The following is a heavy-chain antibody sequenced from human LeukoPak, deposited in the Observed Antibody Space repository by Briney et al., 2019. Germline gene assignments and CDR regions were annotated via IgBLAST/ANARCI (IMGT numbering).Heavy chain of an antibody. CDR3: ARPYYDSSGYQGEYFQH. D-gene: IGHD3-22*01. CDR1: GFSFSSYG. V-gene: IGHV3-30*02. J-gene: IGHJ1*01. CDR2: IRYDGTNK. Sequence: SGGSLRLSCAASGFSFSSYGMQWVRQAPGKGLEWVAFIRYDGTNKYYADSVKGRFTISRDNSKNTLYLQMNSLRAEDTAVYYCARPYYDSSGYQGEYFQHWGQGTLVTVSS.